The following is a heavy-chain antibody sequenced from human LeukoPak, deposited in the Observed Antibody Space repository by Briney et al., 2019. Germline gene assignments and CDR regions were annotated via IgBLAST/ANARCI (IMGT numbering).Heavy chain of an antibody. J-gene: IGHJ4*02. CDR3: ARGNYLYDFWSGYELEQSYYFDY. D-gene: IGHD3-3*01. Sequence: SETLSLTCAVSGGSISSSNWWSWVRQPPGKGLEWIGEIYHSGSTNYNPSLNSRVTISVDKSKNQFSLKLSSVTAADTAVYYCARGNYLYDFWSGYELEQSYYFDYWGQGTLVTVSS. V-gene: IGHV4-4*02. CDR2: IYHSGST. CDR1: GGSISSSNW.